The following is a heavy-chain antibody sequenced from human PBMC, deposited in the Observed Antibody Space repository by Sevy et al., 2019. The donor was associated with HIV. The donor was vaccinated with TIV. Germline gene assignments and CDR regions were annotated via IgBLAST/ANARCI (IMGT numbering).Heavy chain of an antibody. J-gene: IGHJ6*02. V-gene: IGHV1-18*01. CDR1: GYTFTRYD. CDR3: ARDRSVGLVETSMLPLTSFSYHGMDV. Sequence: ASVKVSCKASGYTFTRYDISWVRQAPGQGLEWMGWISAYNGNTNYAQKIQGRVTMTTHTSTSTAYMELRSLTSDDTAVYYCARDRSVGLVETSMLPLTSFSYHGMDVWGQGTTVTVSS. D-gene: IGHD5-18*01. CDR2: ISAYNGNT.